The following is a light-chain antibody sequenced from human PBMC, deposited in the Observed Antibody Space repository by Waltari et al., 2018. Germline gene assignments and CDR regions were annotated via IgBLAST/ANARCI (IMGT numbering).Light chain of an antibody. V-gene: IGKV3-15*01. J-gene: IGKJ5*01. CDR2: DAS. Sequence: DIVMTQSPATLSVSPGETAPLSCRASQSVSSNVAWYQKKPGQAPRLLIYDASTRATSIPAKFRGSGSGTEFTLTISSLQSEDFAVYYCQQYNRWPPITFGHGTRLEIK. CDR1: QSVSSN. CDR3: QQYNRWPPIT.